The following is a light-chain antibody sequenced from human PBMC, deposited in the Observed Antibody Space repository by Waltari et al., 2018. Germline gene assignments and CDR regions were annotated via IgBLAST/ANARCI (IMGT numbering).Light chain of an antibody. CDR3: QQYNTNPFT. V-gene: IGKV1-5*03. Sequence: DIQMTQSPSTLSASIGARVTITCRASQSISNWLAWYQQIPGKAPKLLSYMASSLETGVPSRFRGSESGTEFTLTISSLQHGDFATYYCQQYNTNPFTFGLGTKLESK. CDR2: MAS. J-gene: IGKJ2*01. CDR1: QSISNW.